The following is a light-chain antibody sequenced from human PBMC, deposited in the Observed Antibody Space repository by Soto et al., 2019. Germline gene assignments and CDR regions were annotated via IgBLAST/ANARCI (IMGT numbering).Light chain of an antibody. CDR3: QQYMSSVT. Sequence: EIVLTQSPGSLSLSPGQRATLSCRASQSVDTTFFAWYQKKPGQAPRLLLYGASKRATGIPDRFSGSGSGRDYTLIISRLAPEDFAVYYCQQYMSSVTFGQGTKVVIK. CDR1: QSVDTTF. CDR2: GAS. J-gene: IGKJ1*01. V-gene: IGKV3-20*01.